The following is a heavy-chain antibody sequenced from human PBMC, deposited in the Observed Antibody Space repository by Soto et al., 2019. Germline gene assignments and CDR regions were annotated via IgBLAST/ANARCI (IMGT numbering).Heavy chain of an antibody. V-gene: IGHV6-1*01. Sequence: PSQTLHTCAISGDSVSSNSAAWNWIRQSPSRGLEWLGRTYYRSKWYNDYAVSVKSRITINPDTSKNQFSLQLNSVTPEDTAVYYCARDLLELLGGYFDYWGQGTLVTVSS. CDR1: GDSVSSNSAA. CDR2: TYYRSKWYN. J-gene: IGHJ4*02. CDR3: ARDLLELLGGYFDY. D-gene: IGHD1-7*01.